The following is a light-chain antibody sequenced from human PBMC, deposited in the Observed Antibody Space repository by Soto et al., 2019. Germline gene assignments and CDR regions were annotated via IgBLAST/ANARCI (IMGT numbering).Light chain of an antibody. CDR2: DAS. V-gene: IGKV3-11*01. J-gene: IGKJ4*01. CDR3: QEGTYWPA. CDR1: QSVSSN. Sequence: EVVCTHSPATLSLSPGERATLSCGASQSVSSNLAWYQQKPGQAPRLIIYDASVRATGIPARFSGSGSGTDFTLTISSLEPEDFAVYYCQEGTYWPAFGGGTKVDIK.